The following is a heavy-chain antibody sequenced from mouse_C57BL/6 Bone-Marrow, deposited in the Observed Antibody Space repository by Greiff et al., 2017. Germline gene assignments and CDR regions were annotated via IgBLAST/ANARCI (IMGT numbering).Heavy chain of an antibody. CDR2: IDPNSGGT. V-gene: IGHV1-72*01. CDR3: ARREWFAY. J-gene: IGHJ3*01. CDR1: GYTFTSYW. Sequence: QVQLKQSGAELVKPGASVKLSCKASGYTFTSYWMHWVKQRPGRGLEWIGRIDPNSGGTKYNEKFKSQATLTVDKPSSPAYMQLSSLTSEDSAVYYCARREWFAYWGQGTLVTVSA.